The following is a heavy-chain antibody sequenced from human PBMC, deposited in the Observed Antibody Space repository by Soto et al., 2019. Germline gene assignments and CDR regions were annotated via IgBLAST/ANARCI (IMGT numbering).Heavy chain of an antibody. CDR2: IYYSGST. CDR3: ARSIASGYYGSGSYPSYYYYGMDV. J-gene: IGHJ6*02. CDR1: GGSISSGGYY. Sequence: SETLSLTCTVSGGSISSGGYYWSWIRQHPGKGLEWIGYIYYSGSTYYNPSLKSRVTISVDTSKNQFSLKLSSVTAADTAVYYCARSIASGYYGSGSYPSYYYYGMDVWGQGTTVTVSS. V-gene: IGHV4-31*03. D-gene: IGHD3-10*01.